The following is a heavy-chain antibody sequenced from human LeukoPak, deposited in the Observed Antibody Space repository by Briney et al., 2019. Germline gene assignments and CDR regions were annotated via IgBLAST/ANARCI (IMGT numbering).Heavy chain of an antibody. J-gene: IGHJ5*02. Sequence: SETLSLTCTVSGGSISRYYWSWIRQPAGKGLEWIGRIYTSGSTNYNPSLKSRVTMSVDTSKNQFSLKLSSVTAADTAVYFCAKGYTNGVNQEVWLDPWGQGTLVTVSS. CDR1: GGSISRYY. CDR3: AKGYTNGVNQEVWLDP. D-gene: IGHD2-8*01. V-gene: IGHV4-4*07. CDR2: IYTSGST.